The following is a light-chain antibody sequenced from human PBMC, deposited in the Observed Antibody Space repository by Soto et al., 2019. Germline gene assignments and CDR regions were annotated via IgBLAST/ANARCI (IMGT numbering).Light chain of an antibody. J-gene: IGKJ5*01. V-gene: IGKV3-20*01. Sequence: EIVLTQSPGTLSLSPGERATLSCRASQSVSYSLAWYQQRPGQAPTLLISDASTRAPGIPDRFSGSGSGTDFTLTISRLQPEDCALYYCQQYGPSLLTFGQGTRLEIK. CDR1: QSVSYS. CDR3: QQYGPSLLT. CDR2: DAS.